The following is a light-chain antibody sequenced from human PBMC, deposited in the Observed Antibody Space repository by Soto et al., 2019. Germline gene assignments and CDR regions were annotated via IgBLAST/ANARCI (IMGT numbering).Light chain of an antibody. CDR2: GAS. CDR3: QQYGRTSWT. Sequence: EIVLTQSPGTLSLSPGEGATLSCRAIQSVSTNFFAWYQQKPGQAPRLLIYGASTGATGIPDRFSGSGSGTDFTLTISRLEPEDFAVYYCQQYGRTSWTFGQGTKVDIK. J-gene: IGKJ1*01. V-gene: IGKV3-20*01. CDR1: QSVSTNF.